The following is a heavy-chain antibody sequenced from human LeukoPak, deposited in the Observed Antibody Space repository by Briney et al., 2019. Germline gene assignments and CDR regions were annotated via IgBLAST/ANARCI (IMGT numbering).Heavy chain of an antibody. Sequence: WIRQPAGKGLEWVSGISWNRGSIGYADSVKGRFTISRDNAKNSLYLQMNSLRAEDTALYYCAKDRRVVPAPGIIDYWGQGTLVTVSS. CDR3: AKDRRVVPAPGIIDY. V-gene: IGHV3-9*01. J-gene: IGHJ4*02. CDR2: ISWNRGSI. D-gene: IGHD2-2*01.